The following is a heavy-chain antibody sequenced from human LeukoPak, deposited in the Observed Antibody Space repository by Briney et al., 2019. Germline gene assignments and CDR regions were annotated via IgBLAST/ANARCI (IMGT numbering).Heavy chain of an antibody. J-gene: IGHJ5*02. CDR1: GGSISSYY. V-gene: IGHV4-59*01. D-gene: IGHD3-9*01. CDR3: ARVGDLYDILTGYYSDGSLWFDP. CDR2: IYYSGST. Sequence: PSETLSLTCTVSGGSISSYYWSWTRQPPGKGLEWIGYIYYSGSTNYNPSLKSRVTISVDTSKNQFSLKLSSVTAADTAVYYCARVGDLYDILTGYYSDGSLWFDPWGQGTLVTVSS.